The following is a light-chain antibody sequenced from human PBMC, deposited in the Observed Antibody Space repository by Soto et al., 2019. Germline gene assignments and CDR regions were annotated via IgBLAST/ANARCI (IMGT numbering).Light chain of an antibody. Sequence: EIVLTQSPATLSLSPGERATLSCRASQSVSSYLAWYQQKPAQAPRLLIYEASNRATGIPARFSGSGSGTDFTLTISSLEPEDFAVYYCQQRSNWPLTFGGGTKVEIK. V-gene: IGKV3-11*01. CDR3: QQRSNWPLT. CDR1: QSVSSY. J-gene: IGKJ4*01. CDR2: EAS.